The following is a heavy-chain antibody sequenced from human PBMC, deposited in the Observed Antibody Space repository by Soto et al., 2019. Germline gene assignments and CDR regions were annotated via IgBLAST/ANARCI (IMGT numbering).Heavy chain of an antibody. CDR3: ARGEGGGKLWFGIWVDYYYYGMDV. CDR1: GFTFSSYG. CDR2: IWYDGSNK. J-gene: IGHJ6*02. V-gene: IGHV3-33*01. D-gene: IGHD3-10*01. Sequence: QVQLVESGGGVVQPGRSLRLSCAASGFTFSSYGMHWVRQAPGKGLEWVAVIWYDGSNKYYADSVKGRFTISRDKSKNTLYLQMNSLRAEDTAVYYCARGEGGGKLWFGIWVDYYYYGMDVWGQGTTVTVSS.